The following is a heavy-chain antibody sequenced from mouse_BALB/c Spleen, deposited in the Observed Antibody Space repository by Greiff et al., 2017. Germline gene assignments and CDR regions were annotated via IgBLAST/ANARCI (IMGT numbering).Heavy chain of an antibody. Sequence: VQLQQSGAELVRPGTSVTISCKASGYTFTNYWLGWVKQRPGHGLEWIGDIYPGGGYTNYNEQFKGKATLTADTSSSTAYMQLSSLTSEDSAVYFCARRGIYDGYAMDYWGQGTSVTVSS. D-gene: IGHD2-3*01. J-gene: IGHJ4*01. CDR2: IYPGGGYT. V-gene: IGHV1-63*02. CDR1: GYTFTNYW. CDR3: ARRGIYDGYAMDY.